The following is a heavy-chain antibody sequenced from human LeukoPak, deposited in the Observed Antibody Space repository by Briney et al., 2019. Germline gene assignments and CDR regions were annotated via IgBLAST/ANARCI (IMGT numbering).Heavy chain of an antibody. J-gene: IGHJ3*02. D-gene: IGHD2-15*01. CDR3: AKEIDTLGTNAFDI. CDR2: INEDGGKT. Sequence: PGGSLRLSCAASGFSFDDYPMHWVRQAPGKGLEWVSLINEDGGKTFYADSVRGRFTICRDNSKNSLYLQMNSLRTEDTALYYCAKEIDTLGTNAFDIWGQGTIVTVSS. V-gene: IGHV3-43*02. CDR1: GFSFDDYP.